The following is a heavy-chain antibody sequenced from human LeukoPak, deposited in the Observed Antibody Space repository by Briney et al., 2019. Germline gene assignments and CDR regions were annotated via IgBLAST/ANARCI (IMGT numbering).Heavy chain of an antibody. CDR2: XSDSGXTT. J-gene: IGHJ4*02. CDR3: APYCSGGSCYLFDY. CDR1: GFXXSXXX. Sequence: PGGSLRLSCAASGFXXSXXXXGXVXXXXXKXXXXVXXXSDSGXTTYYADSVKGRFTISRDHSKNTLYLQMNSLRAEDTAFYYCAPYCSGGSCYLFDYWGQGTLVTVSS. D-gene: IGHD2-15*01. V-gene: IGHV3-23*01.